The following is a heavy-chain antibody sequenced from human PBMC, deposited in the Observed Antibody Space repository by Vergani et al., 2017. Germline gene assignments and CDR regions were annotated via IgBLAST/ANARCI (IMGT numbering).Heavy chain of an antibody. D-gene: IGHD6-13*01. J-gene: IGHJ2*01. Sequence: QVQLEESGGGVVQPGRSLRLSCAASGFSFSSFGFHWVRQAPGKGLEWVAFIHYDGSHEYYIDSVKGRFTISRDNAKNSLYLQMNSLRAEDTALYYCVKDIAASGNYWYFDLWGRGTLVTVSS. CDR3: VKDIAASGNYWYFDL. CDR1: GFSFSSFG. V-gene: IGHV3-30*02. CDR2: IHYDGSHE.